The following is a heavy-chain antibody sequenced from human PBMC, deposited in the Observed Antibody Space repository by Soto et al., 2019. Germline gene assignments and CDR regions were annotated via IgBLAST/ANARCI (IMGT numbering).Heavy chain of an antibody. J-gene: IGHJ6*02. CDR2: ISRDGGTT. D-gene: IGHD2-2*01. Sequence: EVQLVESGGGLVQPGGSLRLSCSVSGFTFTRFPLHWVRQAPGKGLEYVSAISRDGGTTYYADSVKGRFTISRDTSKNSLFLQMSSLRPEDTAVYYCVTPVPGQAASSTHHYFFGLDVWGQGTTVIVSS. CDR3: VTPVPGQAASSTHHYFFGLDV. CDR1: GFTFTRFP. V-gene: IGHV3-64D*08.